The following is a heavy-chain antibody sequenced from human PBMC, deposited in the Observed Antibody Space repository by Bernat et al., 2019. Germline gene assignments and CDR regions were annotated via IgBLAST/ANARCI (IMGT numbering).Heavy chain of an antibody. D-gene: IGHD5/OR15-5a*01. CDR1: GFSLSTSGMC. Sequence: QVTLRESGPALVKPTQTLTLTCTFSGFSLSTSGMCVSWIRQPPGKALEWLARIDWDDDKYYSTSLKTRLTISKDTSKNQVVLTMTNMDPVDTATYYCARGRASTTVYDYYYYMDVWGKGTTVTVSS. CDR3: ARGRASTTVYDYYYYMDV. V-gene: IGHV2-70*15. J-gene: IGHJ6*03. CDR2: IDWDDDK.